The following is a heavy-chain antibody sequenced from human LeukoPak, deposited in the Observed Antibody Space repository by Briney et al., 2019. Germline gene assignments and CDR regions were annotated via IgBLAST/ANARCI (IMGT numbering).Heavy chain of an antibody. V-gene: IGHV3-9*01. J-gene: IGHJ4*02. D-gene: IGHD6-19*01. CDR3: AKVGGGGSGWYEFEDYFDY. Sequence: PGGSLRLSCAASGFTFDDYAMHWVRQAPGKGLEWVSGISWNSGSIGYADSVKGRFTISRDNAKNSLYLQMNSLRAEDTALYYCAKVGGGGSGWYEFEDYFDYWGQGTLVTISS. CDR1: GFTFDDYA. CDR2: ISWNSGSI.